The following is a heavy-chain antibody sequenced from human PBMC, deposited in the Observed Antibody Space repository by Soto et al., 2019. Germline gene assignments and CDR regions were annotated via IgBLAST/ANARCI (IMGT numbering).Heavy chain of an antibody. V-gene: IGHV5-51*01. CDR2: IYPGDSDP. Sequence: LGESLKISCQGSGKKITNYWIGWVRQMPGKGLEWMGIIYPGDSDPRYSPSFQGQVTISVDESISTAYLQWSSLKASDTAMYYCASSFNFFSCYGMDVWGQGTTVTVSS. D-gene: IGHD3-3*01. CDR3: ASSFNFFSCYGMDV. J-gene: IGHJ6*02. CDR1: GKKITNYW.